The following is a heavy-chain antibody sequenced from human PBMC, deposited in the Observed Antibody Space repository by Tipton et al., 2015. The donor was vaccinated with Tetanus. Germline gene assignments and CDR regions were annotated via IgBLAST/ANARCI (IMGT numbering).Heavy chain of an antibody. D-gene: IGHD3-22*01. CDR2: IDPNSGGT. CDR3: ARDRGDYIYYGMDV. CDR1: GYTFTGYY. J-gene: IGHJ6*02. V-gene: IGHV1-2*02. Sequence: QLVQSGAEVKKPGASVKVSCKASGYTFTGYYMYWVRQAPGQGLEWMGWIDPNSGGTVYAQKFQGRVTMTRDTSISTACMELRSLRSDDTAVYYCARDRGDYIYYGMDVWGPGTTVTVS.